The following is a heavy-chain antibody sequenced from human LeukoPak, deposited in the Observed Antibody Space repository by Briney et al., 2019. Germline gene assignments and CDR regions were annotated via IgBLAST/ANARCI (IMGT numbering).Heavy chain of an antibody. CDR2: IKQDETEK. CDR1: GFSFGKYW. CDR3: AKGSYYDSSGSFYFDY. J-gene: IGHJ4*02. D-gene: IGHD3-22*01. Sequence: PGGSLRLSCVASGFSFGKYWMSWVRQAPGKGLEWVANIKQDETEKFYLGSVKGRFTISRDNAKNSLYLQMNSLRVEDTALYYCAKGSYYDSSGSFYFDYWGQGTLVTVSS. V-gene: IGHV3-7*03.